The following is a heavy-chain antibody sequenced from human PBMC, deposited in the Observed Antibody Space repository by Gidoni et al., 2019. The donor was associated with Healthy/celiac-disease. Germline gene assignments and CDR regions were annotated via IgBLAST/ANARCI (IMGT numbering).Heavy chain of an antibody. CDR3: ARDSAAAGYYYYGMDV. CDR1: GFTFSSYA. J-gene: IGHJ6*02. CDR2: ISYDGSNK. V-gene: IGHV3-30-3*01. D-gene: IGHD6-13*01. Sequence: SCAASGFTFSSYAMHWVRQAPGKGLAWVAVISYDGSNKYYADSVKGRFTISRDNSKNTLYLQMNSLRAEDTAVYYCARDSAAAGYYYYGMDVWGQGTTVTVSS.